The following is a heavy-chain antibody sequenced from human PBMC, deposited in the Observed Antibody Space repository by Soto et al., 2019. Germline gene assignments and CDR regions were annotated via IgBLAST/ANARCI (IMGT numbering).Heavy chain of an antibody. CDR1: GGTFSSYA. Sequence: GXSVKVSCKASGGTFSSYAISWVRQAPVQGLEWMGGIIPIFGTANYAQKFQGRVTITADESTSTAYMELSSLRSEDTAVYYCARVGLGYCSSTSCYPVFDYWGQGTLVTVSS. D-gene: IGHD2-2*01. J-gene: IGHJ4*02. CDR2: IIPIFGTA. CDR3: ARVGLGYCSSTSCYPVFDY. V-gene: IGHV1-69*13.